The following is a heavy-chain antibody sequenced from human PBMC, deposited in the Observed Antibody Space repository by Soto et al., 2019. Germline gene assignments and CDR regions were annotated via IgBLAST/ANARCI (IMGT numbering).Heavy chain of an antibody. J-gene: IGHJ6*02. Sequence: PGGALRLSCGAPGFTFSSYGMHWVRQAPGKGLEWVAVIWYDGSNKYYADSVKGRFTISRDNSKNTLYLQMSSLRAEDTAVYYCARERGYYGSGSYLPRFYGMDVWGQGTTVTVSS. CDR2: IWYDGSNK. V-gene: IGHV3-33*01. D-gene: IGHD3-10*01. CDR1: GFTFSSYG. CDR3: ARERGYYGSGSYLPRFYGMDV.